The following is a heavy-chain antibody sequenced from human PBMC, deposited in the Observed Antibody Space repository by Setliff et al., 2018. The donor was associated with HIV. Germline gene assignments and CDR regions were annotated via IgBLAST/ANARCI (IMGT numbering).Heavy chain of an antibody. CDR3: AKVGYRSGGSCADYYYYYYMDV. Sequence: GGSLRLSCAASGFTFSSYAMSWVRQAPGKGLEWVSAISGSGYSTYYADSVQGRFAISRDNSKNTLYLQVNSLRAEDTAVYYCAKVGYRSGGSCADYYYYYYMDVRGQGIMVTVSS. J-gene: IGHJ6*03. V-gene: IGHV3-23*01. D-gene: IGHD2-15*01. CDR1: GFTFSSYA. CDR2: ISGSGYST.